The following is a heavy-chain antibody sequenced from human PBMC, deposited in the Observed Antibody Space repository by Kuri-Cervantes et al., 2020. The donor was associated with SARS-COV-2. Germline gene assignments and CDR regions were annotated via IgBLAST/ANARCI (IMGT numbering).Heavy chain of an antibody. V-gene: IGHV1-69*13. CDR2: TIPIFGSP. Sequence: SVKVSCKASGTAFSSFAINWVRQAPGQGLEWMGGTIPIFGSPIYAQKFQGRLSITADESTSSVHMELSSLSSQDTAIYYCASRMGDLTSYIWYKWFDPWGQGTLVTVSS. CDR3: ASRMGDLTSYIWYKWFDP. CDR1: GTAFSSFA. D-gene: IGHD3-16*01. J-gene: IGHJ5*02.